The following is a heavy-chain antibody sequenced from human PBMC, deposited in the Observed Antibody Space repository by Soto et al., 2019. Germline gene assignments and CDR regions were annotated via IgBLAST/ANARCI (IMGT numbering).Heavy chain of an antibody. J-gene: IGHJ6*02. CDR3: ASRFLGYCSSTSCFTENGMDV. V-gene: IGHV1-69*01. CDR2: IIPIFGTA. D-gene: IGHD2-2*01. Sequence: QVQLVQSGAEVKKPGSSVKVSCKASGGTFSSYAISWVRQAPGQGLEWMGGIIPIFGTANYAQKFQGRVTIPADESTSTAYMELSSRRSEDTAVYYCASRFLGYCSSTSCFTENGMDVWGQGTTVTVSS. CDR1: GGTFSSYA.